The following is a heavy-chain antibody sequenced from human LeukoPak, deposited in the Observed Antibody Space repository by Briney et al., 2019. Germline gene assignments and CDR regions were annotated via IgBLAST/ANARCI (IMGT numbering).Heavy chain of an antibody. CDR2: IYPGDSDT. CDR3: ARPGTVGYFDY. J-gene: IGHJ4*02. D-gene: IGHD4-23*01. V-gene: IGHV5-51*01. Sequence: PGESLQISCQGSGYIFTSYWIGWVRQLPGKGLEWVGIIYPGDSDTRYSPSFQGQVTISADKSISTAYLQWSSLKASDTAMYYCARPGTVGYFDYWGQGTLVTVSS. CDR1: GYIFTSYW.